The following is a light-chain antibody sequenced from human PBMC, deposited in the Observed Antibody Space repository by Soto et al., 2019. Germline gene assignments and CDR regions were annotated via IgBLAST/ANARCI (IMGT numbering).Light chain of an antibody. J-gene: IGLJ2*01. V-gene: IGLV1-51*02. CDR1: SSNIGNNY. CDR3: GAWDSSLSAVV. Sequence: QSVLTQPPSVSAAPGQKVTISYSGSSSNIGNNYVSWYQQLPGTAPELLIYENNKRPSGIPDRFSGSKSGTSATLGITGLQTGDEADYYCGAWDSSLSAVVFGGGTKVTVL. CDR2: ENN.